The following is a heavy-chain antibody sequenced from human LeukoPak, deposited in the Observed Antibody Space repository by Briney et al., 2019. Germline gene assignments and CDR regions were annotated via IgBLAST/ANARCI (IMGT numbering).Heavy chain of an antibody. CDR3: ARDLGDAFDI. CDR2: INPSGGST. Sequence: ASVKVSCKASGYTFTSYYMHWARQAPGQGLEWMGIINPSGGSTSYAQKFQGRVTMTRDTSTSTVYMELSSLRSEDTAVYYRARDLGDAFDIWGQGTMVTVSS. V-gene: IGHV1-46*01. CDR1: GYTFTSYY. J-gene: IGHJ3*02.